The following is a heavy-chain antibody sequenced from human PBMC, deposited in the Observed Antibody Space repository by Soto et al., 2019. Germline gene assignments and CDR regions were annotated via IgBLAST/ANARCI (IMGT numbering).Heavy chain of an antibody. D-gene: IGHD3-9*01. Sequence: EVQLVESGGGLVKPGGSLRLSCAASGFTFSNAWMSWVRQAPGKGLEWVGRIKSKTDGGTTDYAAPVKGRFTISRDDSKNTLYLQMNSLKTEDTAVYYCTPTPDYDILTGYHFDYWGQGTLVTVSS. CDR3: TPTPDYDILTGYHFDY. CDR1: GFTFSNAW. J-gene: IGHJ4*02. V-gene: IGHV3-15*01. CDR2: IKSKTDGGTT.